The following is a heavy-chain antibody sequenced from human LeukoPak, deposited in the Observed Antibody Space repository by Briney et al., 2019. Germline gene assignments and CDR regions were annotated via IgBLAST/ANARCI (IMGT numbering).Heavy chain of an antibody. Sequence: SETLSLTCTVSGGSISSYYWSWIRQPAGKGLEWIGRVSAIGSTNQNPSLKSRVSISVDTSKNQFSLKLTSVTAADTAVYYCARSQSSSWPRDRFDPWGQGTLVTVSS. D-gene: IGHD6-13*01. V-gene: IGHV4-4*07. CDR3: ARSQSSSWPRDRFDP. J-gene: IGHJ5*02. CDR1: GGSISSYY. CDR2: VSAIGST.